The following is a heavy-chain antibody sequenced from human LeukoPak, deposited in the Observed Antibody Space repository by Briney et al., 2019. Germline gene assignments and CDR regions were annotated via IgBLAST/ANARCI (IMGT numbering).Heavy chain of an antibody. CDR2: MSGSGGST. CDR3: AKDHGVAVAGMYY. V-gene: IGHV3-23*01. D-gene: IGHD6-19*01. Sequence: ETGRSLRLSCAASGFTFSSFAMSWARQAPGKGLEWVSSMSGSGGSTYYADSVKGRFTISRDNSRNTLYLQMNSLRADDTAVYYCAKDHGVAVAGMYYWGQGTLVTVSS. J-gene: IGHJ4*02. CDR1: GFTFSSFA.